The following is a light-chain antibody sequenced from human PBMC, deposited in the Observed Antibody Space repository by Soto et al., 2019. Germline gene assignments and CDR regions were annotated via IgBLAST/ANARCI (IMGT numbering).Light chain of an antibody. CDR3: QQYTNWPPLP. CDR1: QSVSYG. J-gene: IGKJ4*01. CDR2: GAY. V-gene: IGKV3-15*01. Sequence: EIVMTQSPATLSVSTGERATLSCRVRQSVSYGLAWYQLNPGQSPRLHIYGAYTRATGIPARFSGSGSGTEFTLTISSLQSEDFAVYYCQQYTNWPPLPFGGGTKVEI.